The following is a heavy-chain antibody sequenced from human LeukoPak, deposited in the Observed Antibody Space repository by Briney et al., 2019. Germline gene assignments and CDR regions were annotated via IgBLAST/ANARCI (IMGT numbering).Heavy chain of an antibody. CDR1: GFSLSSYA. Sequence: GGSLRLSCAASGFSLSSYAMSWVRQAPGEGLEWVSAISGSGGSTYYADSGKGRFTISRDNSKNTLYLQMNSLRAEDTAVYYCAKSAYYDSSGNYYYYYYMDVWGKGTTVTVSS. V-gene: IGHV3-23*01. CDR3: AKSAYYDSSGNYYYYYYMDV. J-gene: IGHJ6*03. CDR2: ISGSGGST. D-gene: IGHD3-22*01.